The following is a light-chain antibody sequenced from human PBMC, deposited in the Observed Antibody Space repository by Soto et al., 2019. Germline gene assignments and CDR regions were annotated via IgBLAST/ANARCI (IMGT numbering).Light chain of an antibody. CDR2: AAS. CDR3: QQSYSNPFT. V-gene: IGKV1-39*01. J-gene: IGKJ3*01. CDR1: QYTSIS. Sequence: DIQTTQSPSSLSASVGDRVTLTCRASQYTSISLNWYQQRPGKAPKLLIYAASTLQSGVPSRFSGSGSGTDFTLTISSLQPEDFATYYCQQSYSNPFTFGPGTKVDIK.